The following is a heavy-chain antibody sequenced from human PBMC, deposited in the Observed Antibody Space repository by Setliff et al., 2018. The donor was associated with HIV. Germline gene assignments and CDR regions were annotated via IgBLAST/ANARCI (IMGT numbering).Heavy chain of an antibody. J-gene: IGHJ6*03. CDR3: ARGGQQWLPYYYYYMDV. CDR1: GYTFRSFG. Sequence: ASVKVSCKASGYTFRSFGISWVRQAPGQGLEWVGWISPNNGDTDYIQKFQGRVTLTTDTSTNTAYMELRSLRPDDTAIYYCARGGQQWLPYYYYYMDVWGEGTTVTVSS. CDR2: ISPNNGDT. V-gene: IGHV1-18*01. D-gene: IGHD6-19*01.